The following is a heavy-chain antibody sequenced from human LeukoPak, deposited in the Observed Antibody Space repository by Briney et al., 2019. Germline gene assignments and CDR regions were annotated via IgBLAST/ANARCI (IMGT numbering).Heavy chain of an antibody. V-gene: IGHV4-4*02. CDR2: IHQSGST. Sequence: PSETLSLTCVVSGGSISSRNWWSWVRQPPGKGLEWIGEIHQSGSTNYNPSLKNRVTVSVDKSKNQFSLKLSSVTAADTAVYYCARGRKYTSGYRVTELGSGYSDYWGQGTLVTVSS. D-gene: IGHD5-18*01. CDR1: GGSISSRNW. CDR3: ARGRKYTSGYRVTELGSGYSDY. J-gene: IGHJ4*02.